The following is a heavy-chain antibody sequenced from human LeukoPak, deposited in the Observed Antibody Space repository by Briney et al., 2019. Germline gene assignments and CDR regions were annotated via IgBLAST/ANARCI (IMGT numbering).Heavy chain of an antibody. D-gene: IGHD3-3*01. V-gene: IGHV3-21*01. J-gene: IGHJ4*02. CDR2: ISSSSSYI. CDR3: ARDTSAIFGVVIPFDY. CDR1: GFTFSSYS. Sequence: GGSLRPSCAASGFTFSSYSMNWVRQAPGKGLEWVPSISSSSSYIYYADSVKGRFTISRDNAKNSLYLQMNSLRAEDTAVYYCARDTSAIFGVVIPFDYWGQGTLVTVSS.